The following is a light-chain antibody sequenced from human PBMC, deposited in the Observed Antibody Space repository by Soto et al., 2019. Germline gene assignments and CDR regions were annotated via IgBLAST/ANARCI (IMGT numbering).Light chain of an antibody. CDR3: SSYTSSSTVV. J-gene: IGLJ2*01. CDR1: SSDVGGYNY. CDR2: DVS. Sequence: QSVLTQPASVSGSPGQSITISCTGTSSDVGGYNYVSWYQQHPGTAPKLMIYDVSNRPSGVSNRFSGSNSGNTASLTISGLQDEDEADYYCSSYTSSSTVVFGGGTKLTVL. V-gene: IGLV2-14*01.